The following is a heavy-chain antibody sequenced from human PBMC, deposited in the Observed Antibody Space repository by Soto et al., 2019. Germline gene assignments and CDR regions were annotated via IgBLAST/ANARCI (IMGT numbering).Heavy chain of an antibody. V-gene: IGHV3-7*01. J-gene: IGHJ4*02. CDR2: IKQDGSEK. CDR3: ARSWIGIAAAATDY. CDR1: GFTFSSYW. Sequence: GGSLRLSCAASGFTFSSYWMSWVRQAPGKGLEWVANIKQDGSEKYYVDSVKGRFTISRDNAKNSLYLQMNSLRAEDTAVYYCARSWIGIAAAATDYWGQGTLVSVSS. D-gene: IGHD6-13*01.